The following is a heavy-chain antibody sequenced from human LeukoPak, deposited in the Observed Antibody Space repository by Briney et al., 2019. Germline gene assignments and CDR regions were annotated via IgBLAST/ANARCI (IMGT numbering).Heavy chain of an antibody. Sequence: GASVKVSCKASGYTFTSYDINWGRQATGQRLECMGWMNPNSGNTGYAQKFQGRVTMTRNTSISTAYMELSSLRSEDTAVYYCARGRVSHYFDYWGQGTLVTVSS. J-gene: IGHJ4*02. V-gene: IGHV1-8*01. CDR3: ARGRVSHYFDY. CDR2: MNPNSGNT. D-gene: IGHD2-8*01. CDR1: GYTFTSYD.